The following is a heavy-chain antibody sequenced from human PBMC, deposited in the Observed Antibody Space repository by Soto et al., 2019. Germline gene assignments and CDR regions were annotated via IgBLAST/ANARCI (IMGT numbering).Heavy chain of an antibody. V-gene: IGHV1-69*02. CDR3: ASPNLQRGSRFLFDY. J-gene: IGHJ4*02. Sequence: QVQLVQSGAEVKKPGSSVKVSCKASGGTFSSYTISWVRQAPGQGLEWMGRIIPILGITNYAQKFQGRVTITADKSTRTAYMELRSLRSEDTAVYYCASPNLQRGSRFLFDYWRQGTLVTVSS. CDR2: IIPILGIT. D-gene: IGHD2-8*01. CDR1: GGTFSSYT.